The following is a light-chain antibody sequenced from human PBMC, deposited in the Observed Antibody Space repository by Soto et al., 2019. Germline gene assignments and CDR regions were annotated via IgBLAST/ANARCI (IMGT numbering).Light chain of an antibody. J-gene: IGKJ4*01. Sequence: EIVLTQPPATLSLSPGERATLSCRASHSVCSYLAWYQQKPGQAPRLLIYDASNRATGIPARFSGSGSGTDFTLAIGGLGPEDFAVCYCQKRSNWQLTFGGGTKVEIK. CDR2: DAS. CDR3: QKRSNWQLT. V-gene: IGKV3-11*01. CDR1: HSVCSY.